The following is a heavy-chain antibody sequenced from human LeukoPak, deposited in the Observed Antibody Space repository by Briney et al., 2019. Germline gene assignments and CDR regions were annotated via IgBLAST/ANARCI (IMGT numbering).Heavy chain of an antibody. Sequence: SVKVSXKASGGTFSIYAISWVRQAPGQGLEWMGGIIPIFGTANYAQKFQGRVTITADESTSTAYMELSRLRSEDTAVYFCARDQGGYDLGLGPSYYSYMDVWGKGTTVTVSS. CDR1: GGTFSIYA. V-gene: IGHV1-69*13. CDR3: ARDQGGYDLGLGPSYYSYMDV. D-gene: IGHD5-12*01. CDR2: IIPIFGTA. J-gene: IGHJ6*03.